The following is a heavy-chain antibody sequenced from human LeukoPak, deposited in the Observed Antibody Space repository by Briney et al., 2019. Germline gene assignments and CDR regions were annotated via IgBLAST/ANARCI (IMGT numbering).Heavy chain of an antibody. V-gene: IGHV4-4*07. Sequence: SETLSLTCTVSGDSISSYYWSWIRQPAGKGLEWIGRIHPSGSTNYNPSLKSRVTLSVDTSKNEFSLKLSSVTAADTAVYYCARVGYDFWSGYRYNWFDPWGQGTLVTVSS. J-gene: IGHJ5*02. CDR2: IHPSGST. D-gene: IGHD3-3*01. CDR3: ARVGYDFWSGYRYNWFDP. CDR1: GDSISSYY.